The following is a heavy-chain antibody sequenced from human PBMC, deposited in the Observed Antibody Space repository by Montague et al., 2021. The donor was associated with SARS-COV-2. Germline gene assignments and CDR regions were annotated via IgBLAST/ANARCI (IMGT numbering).Heavy chain of an antibody. CDR3: AGGARQGYGFRLGSFDY. Sequence: SETLSLTCAVYGGSFSGYYWTWIRQSPRKGLEWIGEINHSGSTNYNPSLKSRVIMSVDTSKNQFSLKLSSVTAADTAVYYCAGGARQGYGFRLGSFDYWGQGALVTVSS. CDR2: INHSGST. V-gene: IGHV4-34*01. CDR1: GGSFSGYY. J-gene: IGHJ4*02. D-gene: IGHD3-10*01.